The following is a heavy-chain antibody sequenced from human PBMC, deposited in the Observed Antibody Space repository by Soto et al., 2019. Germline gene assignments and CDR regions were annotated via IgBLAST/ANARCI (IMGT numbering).Heavy chain of an antibody. CDR3: ARHYTPVALDY. CDR1: GGSVSSGSYY. J-gene: IGHJ4*02. D-gene: IGHD3-3*01. Sequence: KPSETLSLTCTVSGGSVSSGSYYWSWIRQPPGKGLEWIGYIYYSGSTNYNPSLKSRVTISVDTSKNQFSLKLSSVTAADTAVYYCARHYTPVALDYWGQGTLVTVSS. V-gene: IGHV4-61*01. CDR2: IYYSGST.